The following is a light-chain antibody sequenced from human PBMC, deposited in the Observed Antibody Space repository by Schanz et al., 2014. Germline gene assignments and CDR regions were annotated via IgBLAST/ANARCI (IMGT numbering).Light chain of an antibody. CDR2: AAS. V-gene: IGKV1-39*01. J-gene: IGKJ1*01. CDR3: QQSYSTLWT. CDR1: QSISSY. Sequence: DIQMTQSPSSLSASVGDRVTITCRASQSISSYLNWYQQKPGKAPKLLIYAASSLQSGVPSRFCGSGSGTDFTLTISSLQPEDFATYYCQQSYSTLWTFGQGTQVQIK.